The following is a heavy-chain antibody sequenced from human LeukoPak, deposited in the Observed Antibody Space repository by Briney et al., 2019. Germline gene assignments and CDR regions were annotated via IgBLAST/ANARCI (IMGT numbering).Heavy chain of an antibody. V-gene: IGHV1-46*03. J-gene: IGHJ4*02. Sequence: ASVKVSCKASGYMSISYNMQWVRQAPGQGLEWMGMVSGSGVHTKYAQKFRDRVTMTSDTSTSTVYMELSSLTSDDTAVYYCARDQNYATDYWGQGTLVTV. CDR2: VSGSGVHT. D-gene: IGHD2-2*01. CDR1: GYMSISYN. CDR3: ARDQNYATDY.